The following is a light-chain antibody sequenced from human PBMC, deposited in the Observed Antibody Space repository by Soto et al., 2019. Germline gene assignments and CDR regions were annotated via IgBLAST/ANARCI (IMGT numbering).Light chain of an antibody. CDR2: GAS. CDR1: QSVSSN. CDR3: QQSGNWHT. J-gene: IGKJ2*01. Sequence: EIVMTQSPATLSVSPGERATLSCRASQSVSSNLAWYQQKPGQAPRLLIYGASTRATGIPARFSGSGSGTEFTLTSSSQQSEDSAIYYCQQSGNWHTFGQGTKLEIK. V-gene: IGKV3-15*01.